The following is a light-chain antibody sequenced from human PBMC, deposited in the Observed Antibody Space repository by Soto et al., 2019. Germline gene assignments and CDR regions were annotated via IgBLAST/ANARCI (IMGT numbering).Light chain of an antibody. V-gene: IGKV3-11*01. CDR1: QSVSSY. CDR2: DAS. CDR3: QQRSNWGFT. J-gene: IGKJ3*01. Sequence: EIVLTQSPATLSLSPGERATLSCRASQSVSSYLAWYQQKPGQAPRLLIYDASNRATGIPAGFSGSGSGTDFTLTISSLEPEDFAVYYCQQRSNWGFTFGPGTKVDIK.